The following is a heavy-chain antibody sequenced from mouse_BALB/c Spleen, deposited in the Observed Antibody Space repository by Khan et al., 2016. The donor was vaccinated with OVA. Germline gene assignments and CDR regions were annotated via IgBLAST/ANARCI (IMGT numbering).Heavy chain of an antibody. J-gene: IGHJ4*01. V-gene: IGHV9-3-1*01. Sequence: QVQLKQSGPELKKPGETVKISCKASGYTFTNYGMNWVKQSPGKALKWMGWINTYTGEPTYADDFKGRFAFSLETSASTAYLQINNLKNEDTATYFCARPPYFSYTLDYWGQGTSGTVSS. CDR3: ARPPYFSYTLDY. CDR2: INTYTGEP. D-gene: IGHD2-10*01. CDR1: GYTFTNYG.